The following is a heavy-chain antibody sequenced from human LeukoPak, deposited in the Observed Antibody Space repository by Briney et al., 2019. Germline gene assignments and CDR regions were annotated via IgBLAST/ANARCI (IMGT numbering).Heavy chain of an antibody. CDR3: ASPSGYYAPPDY. V-gene: IGHV1-46*01. D-gene: IGHD3-22*01. CDR1: GYAFTRYK. Sequence: ASVKVSCKAPGYAFTRYKIYRGRQAPGQGLEWMGIINPSGGGTSNAQKFQGGVTMTRDTSTSTVYMEVSSLTSEDTAVYYCASPSGYYAPPDYWGQGTLVTVSS. J-gene: IGHJ4*02. CDR2: INPSGGGT.